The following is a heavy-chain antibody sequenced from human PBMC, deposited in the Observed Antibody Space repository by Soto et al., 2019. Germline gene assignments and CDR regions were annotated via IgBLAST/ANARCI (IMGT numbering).Heavy chain of an antibody. J-gene: IGHJ4*02. CDR3: ARLGGVVAASDFDY. Sequence: SETLSLTCTVSGDSISTSGYYWGWVRQPPGKGLEWVGTIYYSGSTYYNPSLKSRLTISIHTSENQFSLKLTSVTAADTAVYYCARLGGVVAASDFDYWGQATLVTVSS. CDR2: IYYSGST. CDR1: GDSISTSGYY. V-gene: IGHV4-39*01. D-gene: IGHD2-15*01.